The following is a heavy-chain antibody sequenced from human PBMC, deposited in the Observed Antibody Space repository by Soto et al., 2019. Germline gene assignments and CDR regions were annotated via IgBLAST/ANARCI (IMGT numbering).Heavy chain of an antibody. V-gene: IGHV2-5*02. D-gene: IGHD6-6*01. CDR1: GFSLSTSGVD. CDR3: AHRRPYSNSPEYFFDY. CDR2: IYWDDDK. J-gene: IGHJ4*02. Sequence: QITLKESGPTLVKPTQTLTLTCTFSGFSLSTSGVDVGWIRQPPGKALEWLALIYWDDDKRYSPSLKSRLTITKDTSKNRVVLTMTNMDPLDTATYYCAHRRPYSNSPEYFFDYWVQVTLVTVSS.